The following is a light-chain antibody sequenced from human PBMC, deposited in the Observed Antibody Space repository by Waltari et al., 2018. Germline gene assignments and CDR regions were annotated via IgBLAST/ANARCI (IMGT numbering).Light chain of an antibody. V-gene: IGKV4-1*01. Sequence: DIVMTQSPDSLPVSLGERATITCKSDQSVSYSSNNKNYLAWYRQKPGQPPQLLISLASTRGFGVPDRFSGSGSGTDITLTISSLQAEDVSVYYCQQYYAVPTTFGPGNKVAIK. CDR3: QQYYAVPTT. J-gene: IGKJ1*01. CDR1: QSVSYSSNNKNY. CDR2: LAS.